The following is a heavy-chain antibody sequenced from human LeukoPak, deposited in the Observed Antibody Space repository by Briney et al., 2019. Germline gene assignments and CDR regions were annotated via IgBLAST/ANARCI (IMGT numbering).Heavy chain of an antibody. J-gene: IGHJ4*02. CDR2: INHSGST. Sequence: PSETLSLTCAVYGGSFMGYYGGWIGKPPGKGLEWIGEINHSGSTNYNPSLKSRVTISVDTSKNQFSLKLSSVTAADTAVYYRARLRGLRGFDCWGQGTLVTVSS. D-gene: IGHD5-12*01. V-gene: IGHV4-34*01. CDR1: GGSFMGYY. CDR3: ARLRGLRGFDC.